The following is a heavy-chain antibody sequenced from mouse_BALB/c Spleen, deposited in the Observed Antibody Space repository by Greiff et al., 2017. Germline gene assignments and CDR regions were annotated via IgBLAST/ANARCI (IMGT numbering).Heavy chain of an antibody. CDR2: ISNKAHGYTT. CDR1: GFTFTDYY. D-gene: IGHD1-1*02. CDR3: ARGGWSWFAD. V-gene: IGHV7-3*02. Sequence: EVQLVESGGGLVQPGGSLRLSCATSGFTFTDYYMSWVRQPPGKALEWLGFISNKAHGYTTEYSASVKGRFTISRDNSQSILDLQMNTLRAEDSATCERARGGWSWFADWGQGTLVTVSA. J-gene: IGHJ3*01.